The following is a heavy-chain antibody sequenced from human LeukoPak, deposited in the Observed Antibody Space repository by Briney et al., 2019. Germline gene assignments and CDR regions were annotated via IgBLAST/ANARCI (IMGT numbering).Heavy chain of an antibody. D-gene: IGHD6-13*01. CDR1: GFTVSGNY. J-gene: IGHJ5*02. V-gene: IGHV3-53*01. CDR3: ARESCSSCGFDP. CDR2: INSGGST. Sequence: PGGSLRLSCAASGFTVSGNYMSWVRQAPGKGLEWVSVINSGGSTYYADSVKGRFTISRDNSKNTLYLQMNSLRAEDTAVYYCARESCSSCGFDPWGQGTLVTVSS.